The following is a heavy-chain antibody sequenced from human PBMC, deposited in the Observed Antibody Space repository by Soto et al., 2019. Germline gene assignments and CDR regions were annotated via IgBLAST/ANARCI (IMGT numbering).Heavy chain of an antibody. D-gene: IGHD5-18*01. CDR1: GFTFSSYW. CDR2: INSDGSST. V-gene: IGHV3-74*01. Sequence: PGGSLRLSCAASGFTFSSYWMHWVRQAPGKGLVWVSRINSDGSSTSYADSVKGRFTISRDNAKNTLYLQMSSLTDEDTAVYYCARAREPEYSSAIFFDIWGQGALVTVSS. CDR3: ARAREPEYSSAIFFDI. J-gene: IGHJ4*02.